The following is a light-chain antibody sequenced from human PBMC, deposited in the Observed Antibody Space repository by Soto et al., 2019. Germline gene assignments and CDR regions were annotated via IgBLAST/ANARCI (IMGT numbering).Light chain of an antibody. J-gene: IGKJ3*01. Sequence: DFQMTQSPSSLSASVGDTVTITCRASQDIGTFLNWYQQKPGKAPTLLIYAASDLLSGVSSRFSGSGSGTDFTLTISSLQPEDFATYYCQQSYSTPQITFGPGTKVDMK. CDR1: QDIGTF. CDR2: AAS. CDR3: QQSYSTPQIT. V-gene: IGKV1-39*01.